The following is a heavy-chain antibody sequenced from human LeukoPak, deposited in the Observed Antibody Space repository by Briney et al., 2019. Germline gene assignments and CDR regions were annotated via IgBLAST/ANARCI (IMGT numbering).Heavy chain of an antibody. CDR2: MNPNSGNT. J-gene: IGHJ4*02. CDR1: GYTFTSYD. Sequence: ASVKVSCKASGYTFTSYDINWVRQATGQGLEWMGWMNPNSGNTGYAQKFQGRVTMTRNTSISTAYMELSSLRSEDTAVYYCASYYRVRGYDFWSGYYTGSDWGQGTLVTVSS. V-gene: IGHV1-8*01. D-gene: IGHD3-3*01. CDR3: ASYYRVRGYDFWSGYYTGSD.